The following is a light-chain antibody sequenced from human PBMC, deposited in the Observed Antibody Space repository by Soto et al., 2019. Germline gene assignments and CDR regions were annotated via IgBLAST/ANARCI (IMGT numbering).Light chain of an antibody. CDR3: QSYDSSLSGSV. J-gene: IGLJ7*01. Sequence: QAVVTQPPSVSGAPGQRVTISCTGSSSNIGAGYDVHWYQHLPGTAPKLLIFGFNNRPSGVPDRFSGSKSVTSASLAITGLQAEDEADYYCQSYDSSLSGSVFGGGTQLTVL. V-gene: IGLV1-40*01. CDR1: SSNIGAGYD. CDR2: GFN.